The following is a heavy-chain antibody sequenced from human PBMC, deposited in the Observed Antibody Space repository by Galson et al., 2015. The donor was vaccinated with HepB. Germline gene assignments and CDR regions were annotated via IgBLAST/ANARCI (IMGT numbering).Heavy chain of an antibody. CDR2: ISSSSAHI. J-gene: IGHJ4*02. Sequence: SLRLSCAASGFTFSSYSMNWVRQAPGKGLEWVSSISSSSAHIYYADSVKGRFTISRDNSKNTLYLQMNSLRAEDTAVYYCARGSDSDYDILTGYYNANGLYGPPGYYWGQGTLVTVSS. D-gene: IGHD3-9*01. V-gene: IGHV3-21*01. CDR3: ARGSDSDYDILTGYYNANGLYGPPGYY. CDR1: GFTFSSYS.